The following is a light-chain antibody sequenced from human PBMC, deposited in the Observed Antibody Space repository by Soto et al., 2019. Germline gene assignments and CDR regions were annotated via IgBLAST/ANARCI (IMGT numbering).Light chain of an antibody. CDR1: QSVGTW. V-gene: IGKV1-5*01. CDR3: QQYNTDSSWA. Sequence: DIPMTQSPSTLSASVGHRVTITCRASQSVGTWLAWYQQKPGKAPELLISDASSLESGVPSRFSGSGSGTEFTLTISSLLPDDFATYYCQQYNTDSSWAFGQGTKVEIK. J-gene: IGKJ1*01. CDR2: DAS.